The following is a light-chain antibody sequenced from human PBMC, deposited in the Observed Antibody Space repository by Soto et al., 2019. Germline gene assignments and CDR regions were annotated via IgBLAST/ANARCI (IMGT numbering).Light chain of an antibody. Sequence: EIVLTQSPGTLSLSPGERATLSCRVSQSVSSSSLAWYQQRRGQAPRLLIYGASSSATGIPDRFSGSGSGTDFTLTISRLDPEDFAVYYCQHYGTSWWTFGQGTKVEIK. CDR3: QHYGTSWWT. CDR2: GAS. CDR1: QSVSSSS. J-gene: IGKJ1*01. V-gene: IGKV3-20*01.